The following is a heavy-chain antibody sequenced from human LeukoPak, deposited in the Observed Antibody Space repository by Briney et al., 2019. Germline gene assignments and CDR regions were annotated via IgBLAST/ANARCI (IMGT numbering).Heavy chain of an antibody. Sequence: PAASVKVSCKASGGTFSSYAISWVRQAPGQGLEWMGGIIPIFGTANYAQKFQGRVTITADESTSTAYMELSSLRSEDTAVYYCATGHDDSSGYYLPGYWGQGTLVTVSS. CDR3: ATGHDDSSGYYLPGY. CDR2: IIPIFGTA. J-gene: IGHJ4*02. D-gene: IGHD3-22*01. V-gene: IGHV1-69*13. CDR1: GGTFSSYA.